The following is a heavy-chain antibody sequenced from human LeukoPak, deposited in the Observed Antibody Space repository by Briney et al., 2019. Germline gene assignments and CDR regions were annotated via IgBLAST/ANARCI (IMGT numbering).Heavy chain of an antibody. J-gene: IGHJ4*02. V-gene: IGHV3-23*01. Sequence: GGSLRLSCAASGFTFSSHWMRWVRQAPGKWLEWVSAISGSGGSTYYADSVKGRFTISRDNSKNTLYLQMNSLRAEDTAVYYCAKDLYSSSWSLWGQGTLVTVSS. CDR1: GFTFSSHW. CDR2: ISGSGGST. D-gene: IGHD6-13*01. CDR3: AKDLYSSSWSL.